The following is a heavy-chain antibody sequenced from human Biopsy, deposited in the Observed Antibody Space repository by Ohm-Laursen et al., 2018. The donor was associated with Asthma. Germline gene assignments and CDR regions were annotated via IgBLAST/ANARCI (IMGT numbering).Heavy chain of an antibody. D-gene: IGHD2-15*01. Sequence: GTLSLTCTVSGGSISTYYWSWIRLPPGKGLEYIGDVSHTGSTNYNPFLKSRVTMSLDTSKSQFSLRLTSVTPADTAVYYCARLADCSGGACYSYGWFDPWGQGTRVTVSS. CDR2: VSHTGST. J-gene: IGHJ5*02. V-gene: IGHV4-59*01. CDR3: ARLADCSGGACYSYGWFDP. CDR1: GGSISTYY.